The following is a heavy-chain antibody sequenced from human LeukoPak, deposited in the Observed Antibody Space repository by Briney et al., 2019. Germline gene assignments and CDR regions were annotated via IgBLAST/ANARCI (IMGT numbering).Heavy chain of an antibody. V-gene: IGHV3-48*03. CDR2: ISNSGSTI. J-gene: IGHJ4*02. Sequence: ESGGSLRLSCAASGFTFSSYEMNWVRQAPGKGLEWVSYISNSGSTIYYADSVKGRFTISRDNSKNTLYLQMNSLRGDDTAVYYCAKTVATIGFGHYFDYWGQGTLVTVSS. CDR3: AKTVATIGFGHYFDY. D-gene: IGHD5-12*01. CDR1: GFTFSSYE.